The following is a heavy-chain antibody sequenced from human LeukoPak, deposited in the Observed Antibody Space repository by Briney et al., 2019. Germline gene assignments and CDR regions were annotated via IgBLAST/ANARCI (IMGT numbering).Heavy chain of an antibody. D-gene: IGHD1-26*01. CDR1: GFTFSSYS. CDR2: ISSSSSYI. Sequence: GGSLRLSCAASGFTFSSYSMNWVRQAPGKGLEWVSSISSSSSYIYYADSVKGRFTISRDNAKNSLYLQMNSLRAEDTAVYYCARGSYSGAAAFDIWGQGTMVTVSS. V-gene: IGHV3-21*01. CDR3: ARGSYSGAAAFDI. J-gene: IGHJ3*02.